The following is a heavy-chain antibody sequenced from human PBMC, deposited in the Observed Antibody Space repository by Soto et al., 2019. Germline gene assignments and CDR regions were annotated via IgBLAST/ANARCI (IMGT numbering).Heavy chain of an antibody. CDR1: GYTFTSYG. CDR2: ISAYNGNT. D-gene: IGHD2-2*01. V-gene: IGHV1-18*01. J-gene: IGHJ6*02. Sequence: QVPLVQSGAEVKKPGASVKVSCKASGYTFTSYGISWVRQAPGQGLEWMGWISAYNGNTNYAQKLQGRVTMTTDTSTSTAYMELRSLRSDDTAVYYCARDPDIVVVPAAFITSYYYGMDVWGQGTTVTVSS. CDR3: ARDPDIVVVPAAFITSYYYGMDV.